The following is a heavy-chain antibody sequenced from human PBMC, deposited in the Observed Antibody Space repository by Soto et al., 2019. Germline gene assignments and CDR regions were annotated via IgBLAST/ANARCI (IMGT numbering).Heavy chain of an antibody. V-gene: IGHV4-31*03. Sequence: TSETLSLTCTVSGGSISSGGYYWSWIRQHPGKGLEWIGYIYYSGSTYYNPSLKSRVTISVDTSKNQFSLKLSSVTAADTAVYYCAEVVVSHRGDWFDPWGQGTLVTVSS. D-gene: IGHD2-15*01. J-gene: IGHJ5*02. CDR1: GGSISSGGYY. CDR2: IYYSGST. CDR3: AEVVVSHRGDWFDP.